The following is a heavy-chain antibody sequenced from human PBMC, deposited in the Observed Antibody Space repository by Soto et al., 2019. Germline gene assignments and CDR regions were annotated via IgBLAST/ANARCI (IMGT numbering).Heavy chain of an antibody. CDR1: GGTFDNSA. Sequence: QVQLVQSGAEVKKPGSSVRVSCKASGGTFDNSAFSWVRQAPGQGLEWMGGIIPIFGTTDYAQNFQGRVTLTADASTSTVYMDLSSLRSEDTAVYYCAGPGGLDYGDYFDYWGQGTLVIVSS. D-gene: IGHD4-17*01. J-gene: IGHJ4*02. CDR3: AGPGGLDYGDYFDY. V-gene: IGHV1-69*12. CDR2: IIPIFGTT.